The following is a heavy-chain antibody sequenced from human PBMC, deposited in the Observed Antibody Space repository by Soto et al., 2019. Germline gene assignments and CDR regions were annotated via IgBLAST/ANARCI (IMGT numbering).Heavy chain of an antibody. CDR2: ISYDGTNK. J-gene: IGHJ4*02. CDR3: ARDPKTSGGQHWAFNYFDS. CDR1: GFSFSISP. V-gene: IGHV3-30-3*01. Sequence: GGSLRLSCAASGFSFSISPMHWVRQAPGKGPEWVALISYDGTNKFYADSVKGRFTISRDNSKSTLYLQVDSLRPEDAAVYYCARDPKTSGGQHWAFNYFDSWGQGTLVTVPQ. D-gene: IGHD7-27*01.